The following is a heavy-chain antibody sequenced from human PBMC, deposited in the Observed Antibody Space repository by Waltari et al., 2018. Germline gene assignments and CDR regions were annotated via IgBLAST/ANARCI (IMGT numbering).Heavy chain of an antibody. CDR2: IYTSGST. D-gene: IGHD2-8*01. CDR3: ARGDPGEWCAFDI. CDR1: GGSISSGSYY. Sequence: QVQLQESGPGLVKPSQTLSLTCTVSGGSISSGSYYWSWIRQPAGKGLEWIGRIYTSGSTNYIPSLKSRVTKSVDTSKNQCSMKLSSVTAADTAVYYCARGDPGEWCAFDIWGQGTMVTVSS. V-gene: IGHV4-61*02. J-gene: IGHJ3*02.